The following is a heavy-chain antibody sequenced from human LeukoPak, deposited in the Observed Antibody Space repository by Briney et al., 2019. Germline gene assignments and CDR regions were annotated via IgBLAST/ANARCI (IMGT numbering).Heavy chain of an antibody. CDR3: AREAYYYGSGSPWYFDY. CDR2: ISSSSSTI. CDR1: GFTFSSYS. Sequence: PGGSLRLSCAASGFTFSSYSMNWVRQAPGKGLEWVSYISSSSSTIYYADSVKGRFTISRDNAKNSLYLQMNSLRDEDTAVYYCAREAYYYGSGSPWYFDYWGQGTLVTVSS. J-gene: IGHJ4*02. V-gene: IGHV3-48*02. D-gene: IGHD3-10*01.